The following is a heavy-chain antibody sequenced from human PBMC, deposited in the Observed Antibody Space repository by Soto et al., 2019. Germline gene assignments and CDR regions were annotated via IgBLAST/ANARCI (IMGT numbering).Heavy chain of an antibody. D-gene: IGHD6-19*01. J-gene: IGHJ3*02. V-gene: IGHV4-59*08. Sequence: SETLSLTCTVSGGSISSYYWSWIRQPPGKGLEWIGYIYYSGSTNYNPSLKSRVTISVDTSKNQFSLKLSSVTAADTAVYYCARYSGWSAFDIWGQGTMVTVSS. CDR2: IYYSGST. CDR1: GGSISSYY. CDR3: ARYSGWSAFDI.